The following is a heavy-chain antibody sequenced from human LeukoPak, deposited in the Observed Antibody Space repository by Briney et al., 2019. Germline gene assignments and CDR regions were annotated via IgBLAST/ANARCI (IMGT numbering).Heavy chain of an antibody. CDR3: ARGEHSGSYWAPFDY. Sequence: SETLSLTCTVSGGSISSYYWAWMRQPPGKGLEYIAYIYYSGSTNYNPSLKSRVTISVDTSKNQFSLKLTSVTAADTAVYYCARGEHSGSYWAPFDYGGQGIVVTVSS. CDR1: GGSISSYY. CDR2: IYYSGST. J-gene: IGHJ4*02. V-gene: IGHV4-59*01. D-gene: IGHD1-26*01.